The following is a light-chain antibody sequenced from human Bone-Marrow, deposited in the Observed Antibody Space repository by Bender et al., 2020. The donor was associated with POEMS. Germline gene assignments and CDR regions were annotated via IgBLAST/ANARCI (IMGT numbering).Light chain of an antibody. CDR3: SSYTSRSTLV. V-gene: IGLV2-14*02. Sequence: QSALTQPASVSGSPGQSITISCTGTSSDVGIYKLVSWYQQHPGKAPKLMIYEGSKRPSGVSDRFSGSKSGNTASLTISGLQAEDEADYYCSSYTSRSTLVFGPGTTVTVL. J-gene: IGLJ1*01. CDR1: SSDVGIYKL. CDR2: EGS.